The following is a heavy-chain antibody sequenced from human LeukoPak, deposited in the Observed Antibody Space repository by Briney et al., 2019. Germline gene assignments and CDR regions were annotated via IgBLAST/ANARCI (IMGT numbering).Heavy chain of an antibody. D-gene: IGHD2/OR15-2a*01. V-gene: IGHV3-23*01. CDR1: GFTFSSFA. CDR2: IFQGGGEI. CDR3: ATYRQVLLPFES. J-gene: IGHJ4*02. Sequence: GGSLRLSCAASGFTFSSFAMIWVRQPPGKGLEWVSSIFQGGGEIHYADSVRGRFTISRDNSKSILSLQMNSLRAEDTAMYYCATYRQVLLPFESWGQGTLVTVSS.